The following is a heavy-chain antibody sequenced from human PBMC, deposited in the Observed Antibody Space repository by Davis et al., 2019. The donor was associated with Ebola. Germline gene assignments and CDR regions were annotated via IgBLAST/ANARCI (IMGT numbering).Heavy chain of an antibody. D-gene: IGHD2-2*01. Sequence: GESLKISCAASGFTFSSYGMHWVRQAPGKGLEWVSYISSSSSTIYYADSVKGRFTISRDNAKNSLYLQMNSLRDEDTAVYYCAGGYCSSTSCSRGYWGQGTLVTVSS. J-gene: IGHJ4*02. CDR3: AGGYCSSTSCSRGY. CDR1: GFTFSSYG. CDR2: ISSSSSTI. V-gene: IGHV3-48*02.